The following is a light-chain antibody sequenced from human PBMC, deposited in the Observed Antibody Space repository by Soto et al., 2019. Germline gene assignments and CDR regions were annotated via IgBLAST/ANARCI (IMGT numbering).Light chain of an antibody. CDR1: QTVPSTY. CDR3: QHYGGSPIT. Sequence: DTVLTQSPGTLSLSPGEIATLSFSASQTVPSTYLAWYRQKSGQPPRLLIFGASSRDTGIPDRFSGSGSGTDFTLTISRLEPEDFALYYCQHYGGSPITFGQGTRLEIK. J-gene: IGKJ5*01. V-gene: IGKV3-20*01. CDR2: GAS.